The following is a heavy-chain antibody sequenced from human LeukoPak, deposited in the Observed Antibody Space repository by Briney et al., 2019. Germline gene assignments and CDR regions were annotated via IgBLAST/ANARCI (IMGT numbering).Heavy chain of an antibody. D-gene: IGHD5-24*01. J-gene: IGHJ3*02. Sequence: GGSLRLSCAASGFTFSSYAISWVRQAPGQGLEWMGGIIPIFGTANYAQKFQGRVTITADKSTSTAYMELSSLRSEDTAVYYCARIRDGYNDAYDIWGQGTMVTVPS. CDR2: IIPIFGTA. CDR3: ARIRDGYNDAYDI. CDR1: GFTFSSYA. V-gene: IGHV1-69*06.